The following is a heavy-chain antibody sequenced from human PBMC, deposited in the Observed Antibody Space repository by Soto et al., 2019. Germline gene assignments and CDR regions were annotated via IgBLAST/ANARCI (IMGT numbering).Heavy chain of an antibody. D-gene: IGHD3-3*01. J-gene: IGHJ4*02. CDR1: GFTFSSCG. CDR3: ATFWSGYYTYFDF. V-gene: IGHV3-23*01. Sequence: GGSLRLSCAASGFTFSSCGMSWLRQAPGKGLEWVSTMTNSGDSAYYADSVKGRFTISRDNSKNTLYLQMNSLRAEDTAEYYCATFWSGYYTYFDFWGQGTLVTVSS. CDR2: MTNSGDSA.